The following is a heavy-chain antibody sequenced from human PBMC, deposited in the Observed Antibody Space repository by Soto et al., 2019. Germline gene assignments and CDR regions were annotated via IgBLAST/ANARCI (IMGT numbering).Heavy chain of an antibody. V-gene: IGHV4-34*01. CDR2: INHSGST. D-gene: IGHD3-22*01. Sequence: ASENLSLTCAVYGGAFRGYYWSGVRQPPGKGVEGVGEINHSGSTNYNPSLKSRVTISVDTSKNQFSLKLSSVTAADTAVYYCARPNTVDYYDSSGYSGHDAFDIWGQGPMVTVSS. J-gene: IGHJ3*02. CDR1: GGAFRGYY. CDR3: ARPNTVDYYDSSGYSGHDAFDI.